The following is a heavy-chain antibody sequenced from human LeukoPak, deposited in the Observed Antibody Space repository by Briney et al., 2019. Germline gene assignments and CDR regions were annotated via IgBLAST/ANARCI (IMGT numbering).Heavy chain of an antibody. J-gene: IGHJ3*01. CDR3: ARPESESSGSLGAFDV. Sequence: GGSLRLSCAASGFTFSSYSMNWVRQAPGKGLEWVSSISSSSSYIYYADSVKGRFTISRDNAKNSLYLQMNSLRAEDTAVYYCARPESESSGSLGAFDVWGQGTMVTVSS. V-gene: IGHV3-21*01. D-gene: IGHD3-22*01. CDR1: GFTFSSYS. CDR2: ISSSSSYI.